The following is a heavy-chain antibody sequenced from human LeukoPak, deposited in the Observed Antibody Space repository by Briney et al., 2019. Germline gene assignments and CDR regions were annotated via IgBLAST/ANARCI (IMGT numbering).Heavy chain of an antibody. CDR2: IYYSGST. V-gene: IGHV4-39*01. Sequence: SETLSLTCTVSGGSISSSSYYWGWIRQPPGKGLEWIGSIYYSGSTYYNPSLKSRVTISVGTSKNQFSLKLSSVTAADTAVYYCARHVSRYDFWSGIVGDAFDIWGQGTMVTVSS. D-gene: IGHD3-3*01. J-gene: IGHJ3*02. CDR3: ARHVSRYDFWSGIVGDAFDI. CDR1: GGSISSSSYY.